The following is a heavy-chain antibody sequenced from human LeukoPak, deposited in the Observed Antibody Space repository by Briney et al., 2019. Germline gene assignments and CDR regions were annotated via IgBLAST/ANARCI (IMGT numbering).Heavy chain of an antibody. J-gene: IGHJ4*02. V-gene: IGHV3-30*04. Sequence: GGSLRLSCAASGFTFSSYAMHWVRQAPGKGLEWVAVISYDGSNKYYADSVKGRFTISRDNSKNTLYLQMNSLRAEDTAVYYCARDWAAVAGTQGAYYFDYWGQGTLVTVSS. D-gene: IGHD6-19*01. CDR2: ISYDGSNK. CDR3: ARDWAAVAGTQGAYYFDY. CDR1: GFTFSSYA.